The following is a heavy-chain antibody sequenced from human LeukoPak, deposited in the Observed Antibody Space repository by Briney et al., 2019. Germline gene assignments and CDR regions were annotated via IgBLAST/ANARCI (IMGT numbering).Heavy chain of an antibody. D-gene: IGHD1-26*01. Sequence: QPGGSLRLPCAASGFTFSRYRMNWVRQAPGKGLEWVANIKQDGSEKYYVDSVKGRLTISRDNAKNSLFLQMNSLRAEDTAVYYCARDTRTFDYWGQGTQVTVSS. V-gene: IGHV3-7*01. CDR1: GFTFSRYR. J-gene: IGHJ4*02. CDR3: ARDTRTFDY. CDR2: IKQDGSEK.